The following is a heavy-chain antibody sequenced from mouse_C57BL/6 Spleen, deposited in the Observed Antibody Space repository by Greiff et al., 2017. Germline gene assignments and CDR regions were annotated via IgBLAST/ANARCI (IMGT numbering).Heavy chain of an antibody. Sequence: QVQLKQSGPELVKPGASVKISCKASGYAFSSYWMNWVKQRPGKGLEWIGRIYPGDGDTNYNGKFKGKSTLTADTSSSTAYMQLSSLTSEDSAVYVCAREDYGYGRYYAMDYWGKGPSVTVST. J-gene: IGHJ4*01. V-gene: IGHV1-82*01. D-gene: IGHD2-2*01. CDR1: GYAFSSYW. CDR2: IYPGDGDT. CDR3: AREDYGYGRYYAMDY.